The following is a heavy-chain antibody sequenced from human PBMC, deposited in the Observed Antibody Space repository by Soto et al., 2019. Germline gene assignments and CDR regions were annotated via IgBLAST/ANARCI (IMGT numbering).Heavy chain of an antibody. V-gene: IGHV5-51*01. CDR2: IYHSDSDT. J-gene: IGHJ6*01. CDR3: AMIPHTTTSYYDYYYGMDV. D-gene: IGHD1-26*01. CDR1: GYSFASQW. Sequence: GESLKISCKGSGYSFASQWNGWVRQRPGKGQEWMGNIYHSDSDTRYSPSFQGQVTISVDKSISTAYLQWTSLKASDTAMYYCAMIPHTTTSYYDYYYGMDVWGQGTTVTVSS.